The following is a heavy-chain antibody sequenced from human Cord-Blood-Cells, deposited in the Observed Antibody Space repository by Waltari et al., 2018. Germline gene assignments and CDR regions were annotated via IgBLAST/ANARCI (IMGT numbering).Heavy chain of an antibody. Sequence: QVQLVQSGAEVKKPGASVKVSCKASGYTFTSYDINWVRQATGQGLEWMGWMNPNSGNTGYAQKFQGRVTMTRNTSISTAYMELGSLRSEDTAVYYCARVESSGWYNWFDPWGQGTLVTVSS. J-gene: IGHJ5*02. D-gene: IGHD6-19*01. CDR1: GYTFTSYD. CDR3: ARVESSGWYNWFDP. CDR2: MNPNSGNT. V-gene: IGHV1-8*01.